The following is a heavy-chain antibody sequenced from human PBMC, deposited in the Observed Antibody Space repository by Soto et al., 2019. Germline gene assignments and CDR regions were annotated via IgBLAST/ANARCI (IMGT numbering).Heavy chain of an antibody. CDR1: GFTFTRYS. D-gene: IGHD3-9*01. CDR2: ISSTTNYI. Sequence: PGGSLRLSCAASGFTFTRYSMNWVRQAPGKGLEWVSSISSTTNYIYYGDSMKGRFTISRDNAKNSLYLEMNSLRAEDTAVYYCVREDILGVRSFDYWGQGTLVTVSS. V-gene: IGHV3-21*06. CDR3: VREDILGVRSFDY. J-gene: IGHJ4*02.